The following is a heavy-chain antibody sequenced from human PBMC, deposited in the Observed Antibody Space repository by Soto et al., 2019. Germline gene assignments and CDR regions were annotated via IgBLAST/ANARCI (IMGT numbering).Heavy chain of an antibody. CDR1: GFTFSSYS. V-gene: IGHV3-21*01. J-gene: IGHJ6*02. D-gene: IGHD2-15*01. CDR2: ISGSSSYI. CDR3: ARAIDYSYYYYYGMDV. Sequence: GGSLRLSCAASGFTFSSYSMNWVRQAPGKGLEWVSSISGSSSYIYYADSVKGRFTISRDNAKNSLYLQMNSLRAEDTAVYYCARAIDYSYYYYYGMDVWGQGTTVTVSS.